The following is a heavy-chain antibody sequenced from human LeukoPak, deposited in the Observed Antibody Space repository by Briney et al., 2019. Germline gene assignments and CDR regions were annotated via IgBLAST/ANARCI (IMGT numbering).Heavy chain of an antibody. Sequence: NPSETLSLTCAVYGGSFSGYYWSWIHQPPGKGLEWIGEISHSGSTNYNPSLKSRVTISVDTSKNQFSLKLRSVTAADTAVYYCARVTSRLGWFDPWGQGTLVTVSS. J-gene: IGHJ5*02. CDR2: ISHSGST. CDR1: GGSFSGYY. CDR3: ARVTSRLGWFDP. V-gene: IGHV4-34*01. D-gene: IGHD1-14*01.